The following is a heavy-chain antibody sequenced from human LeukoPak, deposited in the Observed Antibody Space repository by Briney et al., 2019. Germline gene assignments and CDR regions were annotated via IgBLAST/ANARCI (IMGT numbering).Heavy chain of an antibody. CDR1: GFTFSSYW. CDR3: AKRGIAPLDY. D-gene: IGHD3-10*01. V-gene: IGHV3-74*01. J-gene: IGHJ4*02. Sequence: GGSVRPSCAASGFTFSSYWMHWVRQAPGKGLVWVSRINSDGSSTSYADSVKGRFTISRDNSKNTLYLQMNSLRAEDTAVYYCAKRGIAPLDYWGQGTLVTVSS. CDR2: INSDGSST.